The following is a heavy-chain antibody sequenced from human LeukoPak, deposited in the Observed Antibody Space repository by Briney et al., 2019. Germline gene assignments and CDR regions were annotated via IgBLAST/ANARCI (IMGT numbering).Heavy chain of an antibody. D-gene: IGHD2-2*01. CDR1: GGSISSYY. J-gene: IGHJ3*02. V-gene: IGHV4-4*07. Sequence: SETLSLTCTVSGGSISSYYWSWIRQPAGKGLEWIGRIYTSGSTNYNPSLKSRVTMSVDTSKNQFSLKLSSVTAADTAVYYCAREIVVVPAAMWDAFDIWGQGTMVTVSS. CDR2: IYTSGST. CDR3: AREIVVVPAAMWDAFDI.